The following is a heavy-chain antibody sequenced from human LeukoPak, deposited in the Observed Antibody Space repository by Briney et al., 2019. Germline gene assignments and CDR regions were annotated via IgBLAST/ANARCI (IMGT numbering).Heavy chain of an antibody. CDR3: AELGITMIGGV. D-gene: IGHD3-10*02. CDR1: GVTFSSYS. V-gene: IGHV3-48*04. CDR2: ISSSGSTI. Sequence: GGSLRLSCAASGVTFSSYSMNWVRQAPGKGLEWVSYISSSGSTIYYADSVKGRFTISRDNAKNSLYLQMNSLRAEDTAVYYCAELGITMIGGVWGKGTTVTISS. J-gene: IGHJ6*04.